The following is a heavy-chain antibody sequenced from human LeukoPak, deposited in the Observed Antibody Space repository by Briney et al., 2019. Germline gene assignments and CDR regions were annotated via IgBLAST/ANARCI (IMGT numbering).Heavy chain of an antibody. J-gene: IGHJ6*03. CDR3: ARQYCSGGSSYSLLTYYSYMDL. CDR2: IRRRRSSYM. Sequence: GGCLRLSCAASGFTLSSYSMNWVRQAPGRGLEWVSSIRRRRSSYMCYADSEKGRYNISRDNAKNALYLQMNSLRAEDTAVYYCARQYCSGGSSYSLLTYYSYMDLWRKGPTVTVSS. V-gene: IGHV3-21*01. D-gene: IGHD2-15*01. CDR1: GFTLSSYS.